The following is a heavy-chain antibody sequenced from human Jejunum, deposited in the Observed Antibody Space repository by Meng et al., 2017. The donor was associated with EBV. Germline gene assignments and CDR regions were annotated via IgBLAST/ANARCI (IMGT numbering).Heavy chain of an antibody. CDR2: IYNSGSN. V-gene: IGHV4-61*01. D-gene: IGHD1-1*01. J-gene: IGHJ4*02. CDR1: GGSVSSGTYY. CDR3: ARNWNF. Sequence: AQSPRSGTRMVKTSETRSIPCTVSGGSVSSGTYYWTWIRQPPGKGLEWIGYIYNSGSNNYNPSLKSRVTISLDTSKNQFSLKLSSVTAADTAMYYCARNWNFWGQGTLVTVSS.